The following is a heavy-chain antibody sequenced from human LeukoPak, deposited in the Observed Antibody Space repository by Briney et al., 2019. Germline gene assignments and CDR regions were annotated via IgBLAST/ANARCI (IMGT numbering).Heavy chain of an antibody. CDR2: IYPGDSDT. D-gene: IGHD2-21*02. Sequence: GESQELLYKGSGYIFTSYGCGWGRQMPGKGLEWMGIIYPGDSDTRYSPSFQGQVTISADKSISTAYLQRSSLKASDPAMYYCARLTRPYPQTILYYFDYWAQKTLITVSS. J-gene: IGHJ4*02. CDR3: ARLTRPYPQTILYYFDY. CDR1: GYIFTSYG. V-gene: IGHV5-51*01.